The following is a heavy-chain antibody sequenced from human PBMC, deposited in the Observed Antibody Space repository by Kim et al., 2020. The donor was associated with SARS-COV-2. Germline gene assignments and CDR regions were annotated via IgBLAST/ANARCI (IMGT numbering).Heavy chain of an antibody. V-gene: IGHV3-23*01. D-gene: IGHD3-10*01. Sequence: ADSVRGRFTISRDNSKSTLYLQMDGLRAEDTAVYYCAKGSGSRIFNWFDPWGQGTLVTVSS. J-gene: IGHJ5*02. CDR3: AKGSGSRIFNWFDP.